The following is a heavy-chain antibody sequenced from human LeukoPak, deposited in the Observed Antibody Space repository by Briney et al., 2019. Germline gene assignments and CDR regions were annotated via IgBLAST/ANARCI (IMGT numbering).Heavy chain of an antibody. CDR2: ISSSGGTI. CDR3: ARAQRYYDSSGYYSHYYYYMDV. Sequence: QAGGSLRLSCAASGFTVSSNYMNWVRQAPGKGLEWVSYISSSGGTIYYADSVKGRFTISRDNAKNSLYLQMNSLRAEDTAVYYCARAQRYYDSSGYYSHYYYYMDVWGKGTTVTVSS. D-gene: IGHD3-22*01. J-gene: IGHJ6*03. V-gene: IGHV3-48*03. CDR1: GFTVSSNY.